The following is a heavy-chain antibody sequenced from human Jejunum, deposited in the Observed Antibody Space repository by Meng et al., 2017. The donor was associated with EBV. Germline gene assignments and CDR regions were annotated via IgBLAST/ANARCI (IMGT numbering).Heavy chain of an antibody. CDR3: TRAARVFGDYAWFGP. CDR2: ISPNSGAT. D-gene: IGHD4-17*01. J-gene: IGHJ5*02. CDR1: GYTFTDYY. Sequence: QVQLVQSGAEVKKPGASVKVSCKASGYTFTDYYILWVRQVPGQRPEWMGWISPNSGATNYAQIFQGSVTFTTDTSITTAYMEMSSLRFEDTAVYFCTRAARVFGDYAWFGPWGQGTLGTVSS. V-gene: IGHV1-2*04.